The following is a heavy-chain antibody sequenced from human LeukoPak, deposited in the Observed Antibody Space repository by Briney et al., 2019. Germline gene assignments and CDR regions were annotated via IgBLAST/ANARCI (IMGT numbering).Heavy chain of an antibody. D-gene: IGHD2-15*01. Sequence: ASVKVSCKSSGYXFTNYYMHWVRQAPGQGLEWMGIITPSGGSTSYAQKFQGRVTMTRDTSTSTVYMELSSLRSEDTAVYYCARTAGYCSGGSCYSTFDYWGQGTLVTVSS. CDR3: ARTAGYCSGGSCYSTFDY. V-gene: IGHV1-46*01. CDR1: GYXFTNYY. CDR2: ITPSGGST. J-gene: IGHJ4*02.